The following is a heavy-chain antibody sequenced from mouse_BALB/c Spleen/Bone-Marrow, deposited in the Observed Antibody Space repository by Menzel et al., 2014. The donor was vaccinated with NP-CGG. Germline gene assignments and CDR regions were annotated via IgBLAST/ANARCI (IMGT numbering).Heavy chain of an antibody. Sequence: QVQLKQSGAELAKPGASVRMSCKASGYTFTNYWMHWVKQRPGQGLEWIGYINPSTGYTEYDQKFKDKATLTADKSSSQAYMQLSRLTAEDSAGYYCARIYYYGRDYWGQGTTLTVSS. D-gene: IGHD1-1*01. CDR2: INPSTGYT. CDR1: GYTFTNYW. CDR3: ARIYYYGRDY. J-gene: IGHJ2*01. V-gene: IGHV1-7*01.